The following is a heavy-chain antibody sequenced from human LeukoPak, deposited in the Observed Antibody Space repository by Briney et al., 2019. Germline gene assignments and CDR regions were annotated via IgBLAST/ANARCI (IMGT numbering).Heavy chain of an antibody. V-gene: IGHV1-18*01. J-gene: IGHJ4*02. D-gene: IGHD5-24*01. Sequence: ASVKVSCKASGYTFTSYGISWVRRAPGQGLEWMGWISAYNGNTNYAQKLQGRVTMTTDTSTSTAYMELRSLRSDDTAVYYCARVLYRLQFVDYWGQGTLVTVSS. CDR2: ISAYNGNT. CDR1: GYTFTSYG. CDR3: ARVLYRLQFVDY.